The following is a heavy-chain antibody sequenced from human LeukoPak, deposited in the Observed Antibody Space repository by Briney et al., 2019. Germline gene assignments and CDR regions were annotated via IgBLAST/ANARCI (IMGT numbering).Heavy chain of an antibody. J-gene: IGHJ6*02. CDR3: ARDGNTSGFWSGYYTDYYYGMDV. CDR1: GYTITGYY. CDR2: INPSGGST. V-gene: IGHV1-46*01. Sequence: ASVKVSCKASGYTITGYYMHWVRQAPGQGLEWMGIINPSGGSTSYAQKFQGRVTMTRDTSTSTVYMELSSLRSEDTAVYYCARDGNTSGFWSGYYTDYYYGMDVWGQGTTVTVSS. D-gene: IGHD3-3*01.